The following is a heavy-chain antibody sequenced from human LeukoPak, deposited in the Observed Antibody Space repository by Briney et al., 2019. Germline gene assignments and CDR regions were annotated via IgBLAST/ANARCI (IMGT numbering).Heavy chain of an antibody. Sequence: SETLSFTCAVYGGSFSGYYWSWIRQPPGKGLEWIGYIYYSGSTNYNPSLKSRVTISVDTSKNQFSLKLSSVTAADTAVYHCARDNWNYGSSMDVWGQGTTVTVSS. CDR1: GGSFSGYY. CDR3: ARDNWNYGSSMDV. V-gene: IGHV4-59*01. J-gene: IGHJ6*02. D-gene: IGHD1-7*01. CDR2: IYYSGST.